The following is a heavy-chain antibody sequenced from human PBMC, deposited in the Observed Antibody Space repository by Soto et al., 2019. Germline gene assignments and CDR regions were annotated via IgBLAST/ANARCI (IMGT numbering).Heavy chain of an antibody. CDR1: GXTFSSYA. J-gene: IGHJ5*02. D-gene: IGHD3-22*01. CDR2: INSDGSST. V-gene: IGHV3-74*01. Sequence: GSLRLSCAASGXTFSSYAMHWVRQAPAKGLVWVSRINSDGSSTSYADYVKGRFTISRENAKNTLYMQMNSLRADDTAVYYCAREYYYDSSGYYPNWFDPWGQGNLVTVSP. CDR3: AREYYYDSSGYYPNWFDP.